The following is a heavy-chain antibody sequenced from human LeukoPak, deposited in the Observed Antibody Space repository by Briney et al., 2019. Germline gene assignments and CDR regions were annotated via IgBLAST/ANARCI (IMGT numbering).Heavy chain of an antibody. D-gene: IGHD3-10*01. Sequence: GGSLRLSCAASKFTFSNAWMSWVRQAPGKGLEWVGRIRSETDGGTTDYPAPVKGRFTISRDDSKNMLYLQMNSLKTEDTAVYYCTTSYYGSTPSGDYWGQGSLVTVSS. CDR1: KFTFSNAW. CDR2: IRSETDGGTT. J-gene: IGHJ4*02. CDR3: TTSYYGSTPSGDY. V-gene: IGHV3-15*01.